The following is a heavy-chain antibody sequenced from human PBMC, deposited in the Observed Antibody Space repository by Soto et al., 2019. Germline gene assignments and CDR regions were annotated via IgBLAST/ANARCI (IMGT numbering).Heavy chain of an antibody. CDR3: ASGPYGDYDLGWFDP. CDR1: GGTFSSYA. CDR2: IIPIFGTA. J-gene: IGHJ5*02. Sequence: SVKVSCKASGGTFSSYAISWVRQAPGQGLEWMGGIIPIFGTANYAQKFQGRVTITADESTSTAYMELSSLRSEDTAVYYCASGPYGDYDLGWFDPWGQGTLVTVSS. D-gene: IGHD4-17*01. V-gene: IGHV1-69*13.